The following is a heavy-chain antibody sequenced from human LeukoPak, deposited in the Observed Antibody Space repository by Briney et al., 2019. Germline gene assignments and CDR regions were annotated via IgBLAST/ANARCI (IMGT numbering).Heavy chain of an antibody. CDR1: GFTFSSYS. V-gene: IGHV3-21*01. D-gene: IGHD6-13*01. CDR2: ITSSSSYI. CDR3: AREWMGYSSSRRYYYYYMDV. Sequence: GGSLRLSCAASGFTFSSYSMYWVRQAPGKGLEWVSSITSSSSYIYYADSMKGRFTISRDNAKNSLYLQMNSLRAEDTALYYCAREWMGYSSSRRYYYYYMDVWGKGTTVTVSS. J-gene: IGHJ6*03.